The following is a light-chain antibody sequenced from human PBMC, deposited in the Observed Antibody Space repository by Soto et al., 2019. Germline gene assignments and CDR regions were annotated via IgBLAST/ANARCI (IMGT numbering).Light chain of an antibody. J-gene: IGLJ1*01. Sequence: ALTQPASVAASPGHPITIPCTGSSSDVGSYDFVSWYQQHPGKAPKLMIYEATKRPSGVSNRFSGSKSGNTASLTISGLQGEDEADYYCCSYAGHSTYVFGTGTKVTVL. V-gene: IGLV2-23*01. CDR1: SSDVGSYDF. CDR3: CSYAGHSTYV. CDR2: EAT.